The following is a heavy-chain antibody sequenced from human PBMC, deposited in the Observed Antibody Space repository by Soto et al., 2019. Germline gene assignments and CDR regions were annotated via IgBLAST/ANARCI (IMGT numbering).Heavy chain of an antibody. CDR2: IYYSGST. CDR3: AASISIFGVVPF. Sequence: PSETLSLTCTVSGGSVSRVSYYWSWIRQSPGKGLEWIGYIYYSGSTNYNPSLKSRVTISVDTSKNQFSLKLSSVTAADTAVYYCAASISIFGVVPFWGQGTLVTVSS. V-gene: IGHV4-61*01. J-gene: IGHJ4*02. D-gene: IGHD3-3*01. CDR1: GGSVSRVSYY.